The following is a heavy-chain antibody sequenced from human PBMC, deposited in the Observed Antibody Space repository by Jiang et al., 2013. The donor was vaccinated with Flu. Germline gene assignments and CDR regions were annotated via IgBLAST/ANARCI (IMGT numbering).Heavy chain of an antibody. D-gene: IGHD6-19*01. CDR3: AREAAVAGSWSRYFDY. CDR1: GFTFSPYS. J-gene: IGHJ4*02. Sequence: QLLESGGGLVKPGGSLRLSCTASGFTFSPYSMNWVRQAPGKGLEWLSSISSSSSNIYYADPVKGRFSISRDNAKNSLYLQMNSLRAEDTAVYYCAREAAVAGSWSRYFDYWGQGTLVTVSS. V-gene: IGHV3-21*01. CDR2: ISSSSSNI.